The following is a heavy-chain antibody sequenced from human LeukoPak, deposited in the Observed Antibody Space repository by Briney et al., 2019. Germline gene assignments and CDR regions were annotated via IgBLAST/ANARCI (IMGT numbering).Heavy chain of an antibody. CDR3: ARDLLPLYSSSDDP. V-gene: IGHV1-2*02. D-gene: IGHD6-6*01. CDR2: INPNSGGT. Sequence: ASVKVSCKASGYTFTGYYMHWVRQAPGQGLEWMGWINPNSGGTNYAQKFQGRVTMTRDMSTSTVYMELSSLRSEDTAVYYCARDLLPLYSSSDDPWGQGTLVTVSS. J-gene: IGHJ5*02. CDR1: GYTFTGYY.